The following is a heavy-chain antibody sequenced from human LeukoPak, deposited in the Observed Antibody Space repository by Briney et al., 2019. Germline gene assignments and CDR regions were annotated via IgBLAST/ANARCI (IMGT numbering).Heavy chain of an antibody. Sequence: ASVKVSCKASGYTFTSYAMHWVRQAPGQRLEWMGWINAGNGNTKYSQKFQGRVTITSDTSASTAYMELSSPRSEDTAVYYCAKDSGRYSAPFDYWGQGTLVTVSS. D-gene: IGHD1-26*01. CDR2: INAGNGNT. CDR3: AKDSGRYSAPFDY. V-gene: IGHV1-3*01. J-gene: IGHJ4*02. CDR1: GYTFTSYA.